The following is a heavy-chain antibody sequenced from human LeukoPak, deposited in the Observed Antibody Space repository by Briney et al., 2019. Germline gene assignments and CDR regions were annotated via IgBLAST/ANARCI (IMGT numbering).Heavy chain of an antibody. CDR3: ASGPYPAAGTDHQFDY. D-gene: IGHD6-13*01. J-gene: IGHJ4*02. CDR1: GASISIYY. V-gene: IGHV4-59*01. CDR2: IFYSGST. Sequence: SETLSLTCTVSGASISIYYWSWIRQPPGKGLECIGYIFYSGSTLYNPTLQSRVTISVDTSKNQFSLKLTSVTAADTAVYYCASGPYPAAGTDHQFDYWGQGTLVTVSS.